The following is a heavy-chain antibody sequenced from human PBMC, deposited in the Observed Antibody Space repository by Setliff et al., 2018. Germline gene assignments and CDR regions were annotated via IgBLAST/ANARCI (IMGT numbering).Heavy chain of an antibody. J-gene: IGHJ4*02. D-gene: IGHD3-16*01. CDR1: GYSISNGFY. V-gene: IGHV4-38-2*01. CDR2: IFYNGDT. Sequence: SETLSLTCAVSGYSISNGFYWGWIRQPPGKGLEWIGNIFYNGDTNYNPSLKSRVAVSVDTSKNQFSLKVRSATAADTAVYYCARVRLIQGYYEFDYWGQGTLVTVSS. CDR3: ARVRLIQGYYEFDY.